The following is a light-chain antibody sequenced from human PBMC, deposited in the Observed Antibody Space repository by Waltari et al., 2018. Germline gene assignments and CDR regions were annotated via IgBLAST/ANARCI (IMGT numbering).Light chain of an antibody. Sequence: QSALTQPASVSGSPGQSITITCTGTSSDVGAHNYVSWYLQHQGKAPELMIYDVSIRPSGVSIRFSGSEAGNTASLTISGLQAEEEANYYCNSYATTNSYVFGTGTKVTVL. CDR3: NSYATTNSYV. CDR2: DVS. J-gene: IGLJ1*01. CDR1: SSDVGAHNY. V-gene: IGLV2-14*01.